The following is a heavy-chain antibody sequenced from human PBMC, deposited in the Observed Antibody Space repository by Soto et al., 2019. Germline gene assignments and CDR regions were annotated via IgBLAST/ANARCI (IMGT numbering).Heavy chain of an antibody. CDR2: INPNSGGT. CDR3: ARSLGYSYGHHYYYYGMDV. J-gene: IGHJ6*02. Sequence: GASVKVSCKASGYTFTGYYMHWVRQAPGQGLEWMGWINPNSGGTNYAQKFQGWVTMTRDTSISTAYMELSRLRSDDTAVYYCARSLGYSYGHHYYYYGMDVWGQGTTVTVSS. D-gene: IGHD5-18*01. CDR1: GYTFTGYY. V-gene: IGHV1-2*04.